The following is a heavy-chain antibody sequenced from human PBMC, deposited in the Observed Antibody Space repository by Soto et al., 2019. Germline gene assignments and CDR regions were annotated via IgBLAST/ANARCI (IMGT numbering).Heavy chain of an antibody. J-gene: IGHJ5*02. V-gene: IGHV4-4*02. CDR2: VYHTGDT. D-gene: IGHD2-21*02. CDR1: GGTVASSHW. CDR3: AREIVTAGGNNYFDP. Sequence: SETLSLTCGVSGGTVASSHWWSWVRQSPGGGLEWIGNVYHTGDTNLNPSLQSRVTISVDKSNNQFSLRLNSLTAADTAVYFCAREIVTAGGNNYFDPWGPGTLVTVS.